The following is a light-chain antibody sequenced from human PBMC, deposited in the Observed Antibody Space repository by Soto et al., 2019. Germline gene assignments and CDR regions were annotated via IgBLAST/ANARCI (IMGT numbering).Light chain of an antibody. V-gene: IGKV3-20*01. CDR2: GAS. CDR3: QQCGSSPRT. CDR1: QTVSSSY. J-gene: IGKJ1*01. Sequence: EIVLTQSPGTLSLSPGERATLSCRASQTVSSSYLAWYQQKPGQAPRLLIYGASSRATGIPDRFSGSGSGTDFTRTISRLEPEDFAVYYCQQCGSSPRTFGQGTKVEMK.